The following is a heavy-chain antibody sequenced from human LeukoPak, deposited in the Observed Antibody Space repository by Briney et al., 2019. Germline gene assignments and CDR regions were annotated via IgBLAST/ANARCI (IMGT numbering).Heavy chain of an antibody. Sequence: GGSLRLSCAASGFTFSSYGMHWVRQAPGKGMEWVAFIRYDGSNKYYADSVKGRFTISRDNSKNTLYLQMNSLRAEDTAVYYCATSLGSSSSYWGQGTLVTVSS. CDR3: ATSLGSSSSY. V-gene: IGHV3-30*02. D-gene: IGHD6-13*01. CDR2: IRYDGSNK. CDR1: GFTFSSYG. J-gene: IGHJ4*02.